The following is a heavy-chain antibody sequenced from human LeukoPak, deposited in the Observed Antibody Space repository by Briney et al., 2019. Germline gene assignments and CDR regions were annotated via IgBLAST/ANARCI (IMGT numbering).Heavy chain of an antibody. J-gene: IGHJ5*02. V-gene: IGHV3-23*01. D-gene: IGHD3-22*01. CDR1: GFTFSSYG. CDR3: AGPSSGYFDT. Sequence: PGGSLRLSCAASGFTFSSYGMSWVRQAPGKGLEWVSSISRSGDSTYYADAVKGRFTISRDNSKNTLYLQMNSLRAEDTAVYFCAGPSSGYFDTSGQGTLVTVSS. CDR2: ISRSGDST.